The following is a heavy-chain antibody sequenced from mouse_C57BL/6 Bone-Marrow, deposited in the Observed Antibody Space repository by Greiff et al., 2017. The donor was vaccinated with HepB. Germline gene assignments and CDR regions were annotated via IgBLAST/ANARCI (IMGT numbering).Heavy chain of an antibody. D-gene: IGHD1-1*01. CDR2: IYPRSGNT. J-gene: IGHJ2*01. Sequence: QVQLQQSGAELARPGASVKLSCKASGYTFTSYGISWVKQRTGQGLEWIGEIYPRSGNTYYNEKFKGKATLTADKSSSTAYMELRSLTSEDSAVYFCAGDRFHYYGSSYGFDYWGQGTTLTVSS. CDR3: AGDRFHYYGSSYGFDY. CDR1: GYTFTSYG. V-gene: IGHV1-81*01.